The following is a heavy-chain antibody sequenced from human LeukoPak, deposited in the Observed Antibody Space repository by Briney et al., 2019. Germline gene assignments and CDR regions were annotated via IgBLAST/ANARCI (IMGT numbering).Heavy chain of an antibody. CDR3: ARVGGSSTSSGAFDI. J-gene: IGHJ3*02. Sequence: ASVKVSCKASGYTFTGYYMHWVRQAPGQGLEWMGWINPNSGGTNYAQKFQGWVTMTRDTSISTAYMELSRLRSDDTAVYYCARVGGSSTSSGAFDIWGQGTMVTVSS. D-gene: IGHD2-2*01. V-gene: IGHV1-2*04. CDR2: INPNSGGT. CDR1: GYTFTGYY.